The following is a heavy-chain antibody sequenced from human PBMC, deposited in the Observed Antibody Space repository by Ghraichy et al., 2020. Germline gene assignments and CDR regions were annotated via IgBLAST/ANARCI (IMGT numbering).Heavy chain of an antibody. Sequence: GGSLRLSCAASGFTFSSYSMNWARQAPGKGLEWVSSISGSTTYIYYADSVQGRFTISRDNAKNSLYLQMNSLRGEDTAVYYCARDLGSGWYYFDYWGQGTLVTVSS. CDR3: ARDLGSGWYYFDY. J-gene: IGHJ4*02. D-gene: IGHD6-19*01. CDR1: GFTFSSYS. CDR2: ISGSTTYI. V-gene: IGHV3-21*01.